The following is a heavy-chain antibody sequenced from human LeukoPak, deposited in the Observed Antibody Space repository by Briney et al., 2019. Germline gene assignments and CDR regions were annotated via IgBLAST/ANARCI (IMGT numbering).Heavy chain of an antibody. D-gene: IGHD6-19*01. V-gene: IGHV3-74*01. CDR3: ARCRYTSGWLDAFDI. CDR2: INSDGSST. J-gene: IGHJ3*02. CDR1: GFTFSNYW. Sequence: PGGSLRLSCAASGFTFSNYWMHWVRQAPGKGLVWVSRINSDGSSTSYADSVKGRFTISRDNAKNSLFLQMNSLRAEDTAVYYCARCRYTSGWLDAFDIWGQGTMVTVSS.